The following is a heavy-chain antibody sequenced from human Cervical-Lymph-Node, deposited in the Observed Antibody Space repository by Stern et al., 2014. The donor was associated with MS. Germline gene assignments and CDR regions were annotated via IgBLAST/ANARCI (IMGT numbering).Heavy chain of an antibody. CDR2: ISYDGGNK. J-gene: IGHJ4*02. V-gene: IGHV3-30*04. Sequence: VQLVESGGGVVQPGRSLRLSCAASGFTFSAYAMHWVRQTPGQGLEWLAVISYDGGNKYYADSLKGRFTISRDNSKNTLYLHMNSLRADDTAVYYCARDLVMYSSAWSPGPYWGQGTLVTVSS. D-gene: IGHD6-19*01. CDR1: GFTFSAYA. CDR3: ARDLVMYSSAWSPGPY.